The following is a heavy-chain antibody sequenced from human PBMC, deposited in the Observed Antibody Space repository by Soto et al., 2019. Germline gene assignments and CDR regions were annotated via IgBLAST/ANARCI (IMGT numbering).Heavy chain of an antibody. CDR1: GFSLSTSGVG. D-gene: IGHD2-2*01. Sequence: SGPTLVNPTQTLTLTCTFSGFSLSTSGVGVGWIRQPPGKALEWLALIYWDDDKRYSPSLKSRLTITKDTSKNQVVLTMTNMDPVDTATYYCARIPCGPVPTGYYYYGMDVWGQGTTVTVSS. CDR3: ARIPCGPVPTGYYYYGMDV. CDR2: IYWDDDK. J-gene: IGHJ6*02. V-gene: IGHV2-5*02.